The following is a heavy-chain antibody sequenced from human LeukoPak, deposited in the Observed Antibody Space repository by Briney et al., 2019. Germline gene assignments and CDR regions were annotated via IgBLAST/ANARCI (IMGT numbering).Heavy chain of an antibody. CDR3: ARDRIGITMVRGADY. J-gene: IGHJ4*02. CDR1: GYTFTGYY. V-gene: IGHV1-2*02. Sequence: SVKVSCKASGYTFTGYYMHWVRQAPGQGLELMGWFNPNSGGTNYAQKFQGRVTMTWDTSISTAYMELSRLRSDDTAVYYCARDRIGITMVRGADYWGQGTLVTVSS. D-gene: IGHD3-10*01. CDR2: FNPNSGGT.